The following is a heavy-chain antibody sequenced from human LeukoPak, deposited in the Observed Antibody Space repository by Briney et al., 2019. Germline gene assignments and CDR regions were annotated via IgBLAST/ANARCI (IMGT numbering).Heavy chain of an antibody. Sequence: GGSLRLSCAASGFTFSSYAMHWVRQAPGKGLEWVAVISYDGSNKYYADSVKGRFTISRDNAKNSLYLQMNSLRAEDTAVYYCARDSFRIMITFGPDYWGQGTLVTVSS. CDR3: ARDSFRIMITFGPDY. D-gene: IGHD3-16*01. J-gene: IGHJ4*02. V-gene: IGHV3-30-3*01. CDR2: ISYDGSNK. CDR1: GFTFSSYA.